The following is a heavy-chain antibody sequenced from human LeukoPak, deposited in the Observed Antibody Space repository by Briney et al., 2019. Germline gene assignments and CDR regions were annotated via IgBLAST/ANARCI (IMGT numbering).Heavy chain of an antibody. CDR3: AGDARVVVISY. J-gene: IGHJ4*02. D-gene: IGHD3-22*01. Sequence: GGSLRLSCAASGFTFSDSYMVWIRQAPGKGLEWVSYISSSGSTINYADSVKGPFTISRDNAKNSLYLQMDSLRAEDTAVYYCAGDARVVVISYWGQGTLVTVSS. V-gene: IGHV3-11*04. CDR2: ISSSGSTI. CDR1: GFTFSDSY.